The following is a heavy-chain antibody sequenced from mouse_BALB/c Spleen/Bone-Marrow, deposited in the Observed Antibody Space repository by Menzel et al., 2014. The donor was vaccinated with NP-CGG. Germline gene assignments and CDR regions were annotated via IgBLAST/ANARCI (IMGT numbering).Heavy chain of an antibody. CDR1: GYTFTDYA. Sequence: QVQLQQPGAELVRPGVSVKISCKGSGYTFTDYAIHWVKQSHAKSLEWIGLISGYYGDAIYNQKFKGKATMTVDKSSGTSYMDLARLTSEDSAIYYCARSEKVRNAIDYWGQGTSVTVSS. V-gene: IGHV1S137*01. J-gene: IGHJ4*01. CDR3: ARSEKVRNAIDY. D-gene: IGHD2-14*01. CDR2: ISGYYGDA.